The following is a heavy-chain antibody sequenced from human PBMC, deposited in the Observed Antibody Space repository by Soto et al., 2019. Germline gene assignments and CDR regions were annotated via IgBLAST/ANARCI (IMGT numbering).Heavy chain of an antibody. CDR1: GGSISSSSYY. V-gene: IGHV4-39*01. J-gene: IGHJ5*02. CDR2: IYYSGHT. Sequence: QLQLQESGPGLVKPSETLSLTCNVSGGSISSSSYYWGWIRQPPGKGLEWIASIYYSGHTYYNPSLKSRVTIPVDTSKNPFSLKLSSVTAADTAVYYCAMSLWFGNTPNWFDPWGQGTLVTVSS. CDR3: AMSLWFGNTPNWFDP. D-gene: IGHD3-10*01.